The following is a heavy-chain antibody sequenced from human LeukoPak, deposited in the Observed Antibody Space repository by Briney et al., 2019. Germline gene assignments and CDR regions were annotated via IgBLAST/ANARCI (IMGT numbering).Heavy chain of an antibody. CDR3: ARDPSYYYDSSGSKAGFDY. V-gene: IGHV1-69*05. D-gene: IGHD3-22*01. J-gene: IGHJ4*02. Sequence: SVKVSCKASGGTFSSYAISWVRQAPGQGLEWMGRIIPIFGTANYAQKFQGRVTITTDESTSTAYMELSSLRSEDTAVYYCARDPSYYYDSSGSKAGFDYWGQGTLVTVST. CDR1: GGTFSSYA. CDR2: IIPIFGTA.